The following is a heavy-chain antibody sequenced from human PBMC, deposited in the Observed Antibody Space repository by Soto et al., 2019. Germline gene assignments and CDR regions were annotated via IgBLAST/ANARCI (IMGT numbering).Heavy chain of an antibody. CDR3: AREGTTGTTRNYFDY. J-gene: IGHJ4*02. CDR1: GGSFSGYY. CDR2: INHSGST. V-gene: IGHV4-34*01. D-gene: IGHD1-1*01. Sequence: SETLSLTCAVYGGSFSGYYWSWIRQPPGKGLEWIGEINHSGSTNYNPSLKSRVTISVDTSKNQFSLKLSSVTAADTAVYYCAREGTTGTTRNYFDYWGQGTLVTVS.